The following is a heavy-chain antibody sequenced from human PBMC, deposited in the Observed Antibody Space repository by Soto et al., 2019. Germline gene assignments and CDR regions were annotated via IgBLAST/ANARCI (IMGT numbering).Heavy chain of an antibody. CDR2: IYPGDSDT. CDR1: GYSFTSYW. Sequence: PGESLKISCKGSGYSFTSYWIGWVRQMPGKGLEWMGIIYPGDSDTRYSPSFQGQVTISADKSISTAYLQWSSLKASDTAMYYCARHMVDTAMGTRWFDPWGQGTLVTVS. D-gene: IGHD5-18*01. J-gene: IGHJ5*02. CDR3: ARHMVDTAMGTRWFDP. V-gene: IGHV5-51*01.